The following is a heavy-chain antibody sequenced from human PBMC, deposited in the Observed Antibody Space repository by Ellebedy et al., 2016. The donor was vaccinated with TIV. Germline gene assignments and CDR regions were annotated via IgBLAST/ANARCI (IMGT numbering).Heavy chain of an antibody. Sequence: MPSETLSLTCTVSAASIGDYYWAWVRQTAGKGLEWIGQIYASGGTDYNPSLKSRVTMSLDTSNNQFSLRLTSVTATDTAIYYCARDPPGIGALDFWGQGTLVTVSS. J-gene: IGHJ4*02. CDR2: IYASGGT. V-gene: IGHV4-4*07. CDR3: ARDPPGIGALDF. D-gene: IGHD3-3*01. CDR1: AASIGDYY.